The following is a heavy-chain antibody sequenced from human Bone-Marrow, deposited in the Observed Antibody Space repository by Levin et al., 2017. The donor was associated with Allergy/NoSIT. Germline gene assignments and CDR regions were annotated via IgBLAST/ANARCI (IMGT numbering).Heavy chain of an antibody. CDR1: GFTFSSYA. CDR3: ARDRYCSSTSCYPRGFFDY. CDR2: ISYDGSNK. V-gene: IGHV3-30-3*01. J-gene: IGHJ4*02. D-gene: IGHD2-2*01. Sequence: GESLKISCAASGFTFSSYAMHWVRQAPGKGLEWVAVISYDGSNKYYADSVKGRFTISRDNSKNTLYLQMNSLRAEDTAVYYCARDRYCSSTSCYPRGFFDYWGQGTLVTVSS.